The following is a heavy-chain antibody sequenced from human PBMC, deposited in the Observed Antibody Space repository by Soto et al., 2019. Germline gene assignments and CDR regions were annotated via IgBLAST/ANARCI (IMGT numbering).Heavy chain of an antibody. CDR1: GGSISSGGYS. CDR3: ARVPLYGDNGSFDY. V-gene: IGHV4-30-2*01. CDR2: IYHSGST. Sequence: PSETLSLTCAVSGGSISSGGYSWSWIRQPPGKGLEWIGYIYHSGSTYYNPSLKSRVTISVDRSKNQFSLKLSSVTAADTAVYYCARVPLYGDNGSFDYWGQGTLVTVSS. D-gene: IGHD4-17*01. J-gene: IGHJ4*02.